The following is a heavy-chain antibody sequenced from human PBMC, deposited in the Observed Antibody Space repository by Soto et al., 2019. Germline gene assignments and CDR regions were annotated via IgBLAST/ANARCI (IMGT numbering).Heavy chain of an antibody. Sequence: ASVKVSCKASGYTFTSYYMHWVRQAPGQGLEWMGIINPSGGSTSYAQKFQGRVTMTRDTSTSTVYMELSSLRSEDTAVYYCARDGYEDIVVVVAATQLAYWGQGTLVTVSS. CDR2: INPSGGST. D-gene: IGHD2-15*01. CDR3: ARDGYEDIVVVVAATQLAY. J-gene: IGHJ4*02. CDR1: GYTFTSYY. V-gene: IGHV1-46*01.